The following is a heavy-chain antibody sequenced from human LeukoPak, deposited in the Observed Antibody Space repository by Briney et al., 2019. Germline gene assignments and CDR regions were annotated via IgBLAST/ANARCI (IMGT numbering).Heavy chain of an antibody. D-gene: IGHD3-16*01. V-gene: IGHV4-39*01. Sequence: KPSETLSLTCTVSGGSISSSSYYWGWIRQPPGKGLEWIGSIYYSGSTYYNPSLKSRVTISVDTSKNQFSLKLSSVTAADTAVYYCARASRDLIPLPDPLPAPRGDSYLYYMDVWGKGTTVTVSS. CDR2: IYYSGST. J-gene: IGHJ6*03. CDR3: ARASRDLIPLPDPLPAPRGDSYLYYMDV. CDR1: GGSISSSSYY.